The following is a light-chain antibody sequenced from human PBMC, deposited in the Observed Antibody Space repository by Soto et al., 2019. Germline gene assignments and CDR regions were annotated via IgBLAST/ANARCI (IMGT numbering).Light chain of an antibody. CDR1: QSIRSN. Sequence: EIVMTQSPATLSVSPGERVSFSCRASQSIRSNVDWSQQKPGQATRLLSYGASSRETGIPDRVSGSGSGTEVTLTISSLQSEDFAVYYCQHYHGWPITFGQGTRLEI. CDR2: GAS. CDR3: QHYHGWPIT. J-gene: IGKJ5*01. V-gene: IGKV3D-15*01.